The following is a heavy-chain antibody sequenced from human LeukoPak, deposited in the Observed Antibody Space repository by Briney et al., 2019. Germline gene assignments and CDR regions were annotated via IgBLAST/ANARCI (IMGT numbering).Heavy chain of an antibody. CDR3: ARGRQRMVRGVIGSETNYYYSNYMDV. Sequence: SETLSLTCAVYGGSFSGYYWSWIRQPPGKGLEWIGYIYYSGSTNYNPSLKSRVTISVDTSKNQFSLKLSSVTAADTAVYYCARGRQRMVRGVIGSETNYYYSNYMDVWGKGTTVTISS. D-gene: IGHD3-10*01. J-gene: IGHJ6*03. CDR1: GGSFSGYY. CDR2: IYYSGST. V-gene: IGHV4-59*01.